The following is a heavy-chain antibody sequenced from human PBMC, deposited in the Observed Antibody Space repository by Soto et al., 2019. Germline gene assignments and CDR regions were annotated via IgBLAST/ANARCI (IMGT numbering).Heavy chain of an antibody. J-gene: IGHJ6*02. D-gene: IGHD6-13*01. Sequence: PGKFSCKASGGTFSSYAISWVRQAPGQGLEWMGGIIPIFGTANYAQKFQGRVTITADESTSTAYMELSSLRSEDTAVYYCARASGIAAAGDYYYGMDVWGQGTTVTVSS. V-gene: IGHV1-69*13. CDR3: ARASGIAAAGDYYYGMDV. CDR2: IIPIFGTA. CDR1: GGTFSSYA.